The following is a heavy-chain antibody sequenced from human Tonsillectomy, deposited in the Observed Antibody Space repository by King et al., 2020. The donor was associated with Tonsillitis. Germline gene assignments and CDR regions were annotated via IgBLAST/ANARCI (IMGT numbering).Heavy chain of an antibody. CDR3: ARVRPMVARPYYNYYDMDV. CDR2: ISAYNGNT. V-gene: IGHV1-18*01. CDR1: GYTFTNYG. D-gene: IGHD5-12*01. J-gene: IGHJ6*03. Sequence: VQLVESGAEVKKPGASVKVSCKSSGYTFTNYGFSWVRQAPGQGLEWIGWISAYNGNTNYAQKLQGRVTMTTDKATSTAYMELRSLRSDDTAVYYCARVRPMVARPYYNYYDMDVWGKGTTVTVSS.